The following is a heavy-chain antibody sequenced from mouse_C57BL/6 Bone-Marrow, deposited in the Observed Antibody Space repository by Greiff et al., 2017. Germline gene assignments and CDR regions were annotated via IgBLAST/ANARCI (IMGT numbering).Heavy chain of an antibody. D-gene: IGHD4-1*01. CDR1: GFTFSSYA. V-gene: IGHV5-4*01. CDR2: ISDGGSYT. Sequence: EVKVVESGGGLVKPGGSLKLSCAASGFTFSSYAMSWVRQTPEKRLEWVATISDGGSYTYYPDNVKGRFTISRDNAKNNLYLQMSHLKSEDTAMYYCARDPLLGPFYWYFDVWGTGTTVTVSS. J-gene: IGHJ1*03. CDR3: ARDPLLGPFYWYFDV.